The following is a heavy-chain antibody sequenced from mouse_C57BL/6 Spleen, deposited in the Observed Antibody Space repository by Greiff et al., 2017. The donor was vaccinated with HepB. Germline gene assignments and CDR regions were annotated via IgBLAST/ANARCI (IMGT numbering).Heavy chain of an antibody. V-gene: IGHV5-4*01. D-gene: IGHD1-1*01. CDR1: GFTFSSYA. J-gene: IGHJ4*01. CDR3: ARDPITTVVATGAMDY. Sequence: DVHLVESGGGLVKPGGSLKLSCAASGFTFSSYAMSWVRQTPEKRLEWVATISDGGSYTYYPDNVKGRFTISRDNAKNNLYLQMSHLKSEDTAMYYCARDPITTVVATGAMDYWGQGTSVTVSS. CDR2: ISDGGSYT.